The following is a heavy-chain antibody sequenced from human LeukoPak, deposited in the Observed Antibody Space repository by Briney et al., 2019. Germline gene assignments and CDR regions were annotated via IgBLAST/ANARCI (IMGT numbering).Heavy chain of an antibody. CDR2: INPNSGGT. J-gene: IGHJ4*02. D-gene: IGHD2-15*01. CDR3: ARDEDDSIDY. V-gene: IGHV1-2*06. Sequence: ASVKVSCKASGYTFARYGISWVRQAPGQGLEWMGRINPNSGGTNYAQKFQGRVTMTRDTSISTAYMELSRLRSDDTAVYYCARDEDDSIDYWGQGTLVTVSS. CDR1: GYTFARYG.